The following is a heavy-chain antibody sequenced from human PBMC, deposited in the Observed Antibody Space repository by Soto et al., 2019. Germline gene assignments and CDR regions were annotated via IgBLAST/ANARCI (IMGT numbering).Heavy chain of an antibody. CDR2: ISYDGSNK. V-gene: IGHV3-30-3*01. D-gene: IGHD5-18*01. CDR3: ARGGVQLWRWDYFDY. Sequence: QVQLVESGGGAVQPGRSLRLSCAASGFTFSSYAMHWVRQAPGKGLEWVAVISYDGSNKYHEYSVKGRITISRDNSKNTLYLQMDSLIGEDTAVYYCARGGVQLWRWDYFDYWGQGTLVTVSS. J-gene: IGHJ4*02. CDR1: GFTFSSYA.